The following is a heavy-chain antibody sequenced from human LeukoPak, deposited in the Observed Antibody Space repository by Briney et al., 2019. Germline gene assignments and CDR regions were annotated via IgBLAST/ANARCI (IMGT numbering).Heavy chain of an antibody. D-gene: IGHD3-22*01. V-gene: IGHV4-30-2*01. CDR2: IYHSGST. J-gene: IGHJ6*02. CDR3: AREVRYYYDSSGYRLGDYGMDV. Sequence: PSQTLSLTCAVSGGSISSGGYSWSWIRQPPGKGLEWIGYIYHSGSTYYNPSLKSRVTISVDRSKNQFSLKLSSVTAADTAVYYCAREVRYYYDSSGYRLGDYGMDVWSQGTTVTVSS. CDR1: GGSISSGGYS.